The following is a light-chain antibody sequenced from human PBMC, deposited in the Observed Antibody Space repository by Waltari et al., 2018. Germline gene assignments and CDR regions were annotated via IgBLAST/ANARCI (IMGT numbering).Light chain of an antibody. J-gene: IGLJ2*01. CDR3: CSYAGSYTLV. Sequence: QSALTQPRSVSGSPGQSVTISCTGTSNDVGAYHYVSWHQQHPGKAPKLMIYDVSRRPSGVPDRFSGSRSGNTASLTISDLQAEDEADYYCCSYAGSYTLVFGGGTKLTVL. V-gene: IGLV2-11*01. CDR2: DVS. CDR1: SNDVGAYHY.